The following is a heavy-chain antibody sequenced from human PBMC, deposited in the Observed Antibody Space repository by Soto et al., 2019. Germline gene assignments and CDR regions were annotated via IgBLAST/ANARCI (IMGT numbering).Heavy chain of an antibody. CDR1: GGSISSYY. CDR3: ARDVVPYYDFWSGGYGMDV. Sequence: SETLSLTCTVSGGSISSYYWSWIRQPAGKGLEWIGRIYTSGSTNYNPSLKSRVTMSVDMSKNQFSLKLSSVTAADTAVYYCARDVVPYYDFWSGGYGMDVWGQGTTVTVSS. J-gene: IGHJ6*02. D-gene: IGHD3-3*01. CDR2: IYTSGST. V-gene: IGHV4-4*07.